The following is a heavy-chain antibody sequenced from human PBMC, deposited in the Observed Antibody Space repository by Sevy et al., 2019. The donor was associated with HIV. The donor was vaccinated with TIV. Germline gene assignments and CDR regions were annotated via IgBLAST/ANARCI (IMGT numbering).Heavy chain of an antibody. D-gene: IGHD3-3*01. V-gene: IGHV3-30-3*01. CDR3: ARGPCPLEWSYGMDV. J-gene: IGHJ6*02. CDR2: ISYDGSNK. CDR1: GFTFSSYA. Sequence: GGSLRLSCAASGFTFSSYAMHWVRQAPGKGLEWVAVISYDGSNKYYADSVKGRFTISRDNSKNTLYLQMNSLRAEDTAVYYCARGPCPLEWSYGMDVWGQGTTVTVSS.